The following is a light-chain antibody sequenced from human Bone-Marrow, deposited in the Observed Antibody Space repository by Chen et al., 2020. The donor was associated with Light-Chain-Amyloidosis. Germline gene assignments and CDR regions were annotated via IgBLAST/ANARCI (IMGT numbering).Light chain of an antibody. Sequence: DTQMTQSPSSLSASVVDRVTITCRASPGINNDLAWYQQKPGKVPKLLIYGASTLQSGVPSRFSGSGSSPDFTLTISSLQPEDVATYYCQKYNLAPWTFGHGTKVEIK. V-gene: IGKV1-27*01. CDR1: PGINND. J-gene: IGKJ1*01. CDR3: QKYNLAPWT. CDR2: GAS.